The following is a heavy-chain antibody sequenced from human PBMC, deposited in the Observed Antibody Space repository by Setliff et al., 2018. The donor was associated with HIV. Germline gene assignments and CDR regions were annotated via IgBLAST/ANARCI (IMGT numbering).Heavy chain of an antibody. D-gene: IGHD1-26*01. Sequence: SETLSLTCAVYGGSFSGYYWSWIRQPPGKGLEWIGEINHSGSTNYNMSLWSRVTVSLDASRNQFSLELISVTAADTAVYYCAGGPGTTSIDYWAQGTLVTAPQ. V-gene: IGHV4-34*01. J-gene: IGHJ4*02. CDR2: INHSGST. CDR3: AGGPGTTSIDY. CDR1: GGSFSGYY.